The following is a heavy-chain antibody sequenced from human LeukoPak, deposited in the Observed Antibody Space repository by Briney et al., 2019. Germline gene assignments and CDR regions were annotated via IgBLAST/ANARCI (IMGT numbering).Heavy chain of an antibody. V-gene: IGHV3-48*04. Sequence: SGGSLRFSCAASGITFRASSVNWVRQAPGKGLEWLSYIPNDDSVIYYADSVRGRFTSSKDNTKNIAYLQMSSRRAEDTAVYYCARIRGPTLSTCHIDVWGRGTTVTVSS. CDR1: GITFRASS. CDR3: ARIRGPTLSTCHIDV. D-gene: IGHD2/OR15-2a*01. J-gene: IGHJ6*03. CDR2: IPNDDSVI.